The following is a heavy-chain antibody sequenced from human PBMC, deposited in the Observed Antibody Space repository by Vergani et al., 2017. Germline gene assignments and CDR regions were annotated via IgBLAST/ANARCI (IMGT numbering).Heavy chain of an antibody. CDR2: ISGRCGPT. V-gene: IGHV3-23*01. Sequence: EVQLLESGGGLLQPRGSLPLSSPASLFTFRPSPLRFLRPPPGTGVEWLSAISGRCGPTYYADSVKGRFTISRDNSKNTLYLQMNSLRAEDTAVYYCAKGGDIVVVPAATIDYWGQGTLVTVSS. CDR3: AKGGDIVVVPAATIDY. J-gene: IGHJ4*02. CDR1: LFTFRPSP. D-gene: IGHD2-2*01.